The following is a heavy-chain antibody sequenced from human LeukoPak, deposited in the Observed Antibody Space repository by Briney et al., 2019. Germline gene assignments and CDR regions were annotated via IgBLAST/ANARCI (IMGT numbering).Heavy chain of an antibody. CDR1: GGSFSGYY. Sequence: SETLSLTCAVYGGSFSGYYWSWIRQPPGKGLEWIGEIYHSGSTNYNPSLKSRVTISVDKSKNQFSLKLSSVTAADTAVYYCAREVQYSGSYHDAFDIWGQGTMVTVSS. CDR2: IYHSGST. J-gene: IGHJ3*02. CDR3: AREVQYSGSYHDAFDI. V-gene: IGHV4-34*01. D-gene: IGHD1-26*01.